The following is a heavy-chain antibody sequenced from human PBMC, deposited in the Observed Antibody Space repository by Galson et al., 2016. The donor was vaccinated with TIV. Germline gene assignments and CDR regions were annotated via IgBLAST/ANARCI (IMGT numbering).Heavy chain of an antibody. D-gene: IGHD5-18*01. V-gene: IGHV4-38-2*01. Sequence: LRLSCAVSGFIFDDYGMHWIRQPPGKGLEWIGAISFSGNTHYNPSLKSRVTISLDVAKNQFSLDLNSVTAADTAFYYCARGNGYSYGYVYWGQGVLVTVSS. CDR1: GFIFDDYG. J-gene: IGHJ4*02. CDR3: ARGNGYSYGYVY. CDR2: ISFSGNT.